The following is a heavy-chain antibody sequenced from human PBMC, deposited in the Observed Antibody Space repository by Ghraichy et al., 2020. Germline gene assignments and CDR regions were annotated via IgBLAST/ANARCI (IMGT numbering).Heavy chain of an antibody. J-gene: IGHJ6*02. CDR3: ARHVPNSSGWYYYGMDV. CDR2: ISYSGST. Sequence: SQTLSLTCTVSGGSISSSNYYWGWIRQPPGKGLQWIGSISYSGSTYYNPSLKTRVTISVDTSKNHFSLRLSSVTVADTALYYCARHVPNSSGWYYYGMDVWGQGTTVTVSS. CDR1: GGSISSSNYY. V-gene: IGHV4-39*01. D-gene: IGHD6-19*01.